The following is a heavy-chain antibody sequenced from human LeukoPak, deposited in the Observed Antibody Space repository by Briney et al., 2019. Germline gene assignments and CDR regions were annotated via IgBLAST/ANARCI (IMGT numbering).Heavy chain of an antibody. CDR1: GFTFSSFS. J-gene: IGHJ5*02. CDR2: ISSSSSTI. CDR3: ARSRSGGSLNWFDP. V-gene: IGHV3-48*01. Sequence: GGSLRLSCAASGFTFSSFSMNWVRQAPGKGLEWVSYISSSSSTIYYADSLKGRFTISRDNAKNSLFLQMNSLRAEDAAVYYCARSRSGGSLNWFDPWGQGTLVTVSS. D-gene: IGHD2-15*01.